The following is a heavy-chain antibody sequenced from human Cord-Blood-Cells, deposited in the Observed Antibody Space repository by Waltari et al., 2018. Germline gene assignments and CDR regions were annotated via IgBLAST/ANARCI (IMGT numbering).Heavy chain of an antibody. CDR2: INTNSGGT. D-gene: IGHD3-16*01. CDR1: GYTFTGYY. J-gene: IGHJ4*02. V-gene: IGHV1-2*02. CDR3: ARDRKINLGLTY. Sequence: QVQLVQSGAEVKKPGASVKVSCKASGYTFTGYYMHWVRQAPGQGLEWMGWINTNSGGTNYAQKFQGRVNMTRDTSISTAYMVLSRLRSDDTAVYYCARDRKINLGLTYWGQGTLVTVSS.